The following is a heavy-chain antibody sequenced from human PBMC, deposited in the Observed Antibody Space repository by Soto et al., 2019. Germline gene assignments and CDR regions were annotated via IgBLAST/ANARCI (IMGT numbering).Heavy chain of an antibody. CDR3: ARLYYDILTGYYKKINWFDP. CDR2: IYLSGFT. D-gene: IGHD3-9*01. CDR1: GDSITSSKHY. Sequence: SETLSLTCTVSGDSITSSKHYWSWIRQHPGKGLEWIGYIYLSGFTYSTPSLKSRVNMSLDTSKNQFSLKLSSVTAADTAVYYCARLYYDILTGYYKKINWFDPWGQGTLVTVSS. V-gene: IGHV4-30-4*08. J-gene: IGHJ5*02.